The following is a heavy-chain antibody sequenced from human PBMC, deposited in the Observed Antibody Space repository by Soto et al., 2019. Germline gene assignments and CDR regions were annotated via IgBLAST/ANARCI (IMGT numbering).Heavy chain of an antibody. CDR3: VKGLMTTVTTDGYYFDY. Sequence: GGSLRLSCAASGFTFSSYGMHWVRQAPGKGLEWVAVISYDGSNKYYADSVKGRFTISRDNSKNTLYLQMNSLRAEDTAVYYCVKGLMTTVTTDGYYFDYWGQGTLVTVSS. CDR2: ISYDGSNK. J-gene: IGHJ4*02. D-gene: IGHD4-17*01. CDR1: GFTFSSYG. V-gene: IGHV3-30*18.